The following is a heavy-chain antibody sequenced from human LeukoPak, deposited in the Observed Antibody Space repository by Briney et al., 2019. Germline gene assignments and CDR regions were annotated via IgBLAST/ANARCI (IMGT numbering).Heavy chain of an antibody. CDR1: GFTFSSYA. CDR2: ISGSGGST. D-gene: IGHD2-2*01. CDR3: ATPTVPAAITHSYYYYMDV. V-gene: IGHV3-23*01. J-gene: IGHJ6*03. Sequence: PGGSLRLSCAASGFTFSSYAMSWVRQAPGKGLEWVSAISGSGGSTYYADSVKGRLTISRDNSKNTLYLQMNSLRAEDTAVYYCATPTVPAAITHSYYYYMDVWGKGTTVTVSS.